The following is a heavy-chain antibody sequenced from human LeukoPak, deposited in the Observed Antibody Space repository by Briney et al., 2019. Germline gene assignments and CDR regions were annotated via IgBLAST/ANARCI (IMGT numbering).Heavy chain of an antibody. V-gene: IGHV3-23*01. D-gene: IGHD3-22*01. Sequence: GGSLRLSCAASGFTFSSYGMSWVRQAPGKWLEWVLAISVGGGSTYYADSVKGPLTISRDNSKSPLYLQMNSLTAEDTAVYYCAKAYPITMIVVVTFPFDYWGQGTLVTVSS. J-gene: IGHJ4*02. CDR2: ISVGGGST. CDR3: AKAYPITMIVVVTFPFDY. CDR1: GFTFSSYG.